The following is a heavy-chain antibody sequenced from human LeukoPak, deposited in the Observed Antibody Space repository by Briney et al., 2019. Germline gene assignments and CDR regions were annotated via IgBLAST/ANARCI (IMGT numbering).Heavy chain of an antibody. J-gene: IGHJ4*02. Sequence: ASVKVSCKASGYTFTSYGISWVRQAPGQGLEWMGWISAYNGNTNYAQKLQGRVTMTTDTSTSTAYMELRSLRSDDTAVYYCARATGLAGRRLVKWFTPFDYWGQGTLVTVSS. V-gene: IGHV1-18*04. CDR3: ARATGLAGRRLVKWFTPFDY. CDR1: GYTFTSYG. D-gene: IGHD3-9*01. CDR2: ISAYNGNT.